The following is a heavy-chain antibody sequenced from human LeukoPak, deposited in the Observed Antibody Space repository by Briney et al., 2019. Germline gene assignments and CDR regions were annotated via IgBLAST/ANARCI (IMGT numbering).Heavy chain of an antibody. CDR2: IRPDGSEG. CDR1: GITFSNSW. CDR3: ARASSSWFRRGLFDY. D-gene: IGHD6-13*01. V-gene: IGHV3-7*01. J-gene: IGHJ4*02. Sequence: GGSLRLSCTTSGITFSNSWMSWVRQAPGKGLEWVATIRPDGSEGYYADSVRGRFTISRDNAKNSLYLQMNSLRAEDAAVYYCARASSSWFRRGLFDYWGQGTLVTVSS.